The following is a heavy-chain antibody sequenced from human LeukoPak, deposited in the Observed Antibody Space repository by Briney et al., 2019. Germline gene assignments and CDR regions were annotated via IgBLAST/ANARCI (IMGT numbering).Heavy chain of an antibody. Sequence: PSETLSLTCSVSGGSINNYYWNWIRQPPGKGLEWIVYIYSSGSTYFNPSLTSRVTISVDASRSRFSLSLTSVTAADTAVYYCARADYGGNSAAFAIWGQGTMVTVSS. CDR1: GGSINNYY. V-gene: IGHV4-59*01. CDR3: ARADYGGNSAAFAI. D-gene: IGHD4-23*01. CDR2: IYSSGST. J-gene: IGHJ3*02.